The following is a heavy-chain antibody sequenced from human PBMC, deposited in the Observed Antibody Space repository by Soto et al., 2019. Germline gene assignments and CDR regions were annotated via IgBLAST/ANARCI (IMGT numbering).Heavy chain of an antibody. D-gene: IGHD2-2*01. J-gene: IGHJ4*02. Sequence: TSETLSLTCAVSGGSISSGGYSWSWIRQPPGKGLEWIGYIYHSGSTYYNPSLKSRVTIPVDRSKNQFSLKLSSVTAADTAVYYCARAPKVDQLLFAFDYWGQGTLVTSPQ. CDR2: IYHSGST. CDR1: GGSISSGGYS. CDR3: ARAPKVDQLLFAFDY. V-gene: IGHV4-30-2*01.